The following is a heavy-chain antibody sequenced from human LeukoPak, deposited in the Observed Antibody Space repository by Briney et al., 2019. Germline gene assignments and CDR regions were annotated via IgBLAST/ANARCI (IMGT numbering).Heavy chain of an antibody. CDR1: GGTFSSYA. CDR3: ARDLPYCGGDCYSYYYYGMDV. Sequence: SVKVSCKASGGTFSSYAISWVRQAPGQGLEWMGGIIPIFGTANYAQKFQGRVTITADESTSTAYMELSSLRSEDTAVYYCARDLPYCGGDCYSYYYYGMDVWGQGTTVTVS. D-gene: IGHD2-21*02. V-gene: IGHV1-69*13. CDR2: IIPIFGTA. J-gene: IGHJ6*02.